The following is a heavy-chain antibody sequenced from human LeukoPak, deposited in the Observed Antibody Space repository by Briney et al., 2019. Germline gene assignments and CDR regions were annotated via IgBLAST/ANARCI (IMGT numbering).Heavy chain of an antibody. Sequence: GGSLRLSCAASRFTFSSYWMNWARQAPGKGLEWVANIKQDGSDKFYADSMKGRFTISRDNAKNSVYLQMDSLRVEDTAVYYCTRDYRGKDVWGRGTTVTVSS. V-gene: IGHV3-7*01. D-gene: IGHD3-16*02. CDR1: RFTFSSYW. CDR3: TRDYRGKDV. CDR2: IKQDGSDK. J-gene: IGHJ6*02.